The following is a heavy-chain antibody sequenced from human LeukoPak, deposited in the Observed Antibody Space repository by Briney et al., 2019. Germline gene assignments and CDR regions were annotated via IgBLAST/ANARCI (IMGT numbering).Heavy chain of an antibody. CDR1: GFTFSSYA. Sequence: GGSLRLSCAASGFTFSSYAMHWVRQAPGKGLEWVAVISNDGSNKYYADSVKGRFTISRDNAKNTVYLQMNSLRGEDTAVYYCARDLGLRGSTWGQGTLVTVSS. D-gene: IGHD5-12*01. CDR3: ARDLGLRGST. CDR2: ISNDGSNK. J-gene: IGHJ5*02. V-gene: IGHV3-30*04.